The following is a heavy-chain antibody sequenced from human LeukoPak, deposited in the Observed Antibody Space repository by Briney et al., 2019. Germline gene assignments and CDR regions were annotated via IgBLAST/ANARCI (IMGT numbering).Heavy chain of an antibody. Sequence: ASVKVSCKASGYTFSNYGISWVRQAPGQGLEWMGWVSAYNGNTNYAQKLQDRVTMTTDTSTSTGYVKLRSLRSDDTAVYYCASGGHTSGSRAFDIWGQGIMVTVSS. CDR1: GYTFSNYG. CDR3: ASGGHTSGSRAFDI. CDR2: VSAYNGNT. J-gene: IGHJ3*02. D-gene: IGHD6-19*01. V-gene: IGHV1-18*01.